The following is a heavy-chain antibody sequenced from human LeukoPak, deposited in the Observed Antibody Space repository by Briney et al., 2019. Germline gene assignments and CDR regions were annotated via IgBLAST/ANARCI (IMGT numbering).Heavy chain of an antibody. CDR2: ISYDGSDK. Sequence: GGSLRLSCAASGFTFSSYSMNWVRQAPGKGLEWVALISYDGSDKDYAKSVKGRFTISRDNAKNSIYLEMKSLRVEDTAIYYCAREPPPLNYFGSGSLDSWGQGTLVTVSS. CDR1: GFTFSSYS. CDR3: AREPPPLNYFGSGSLDS. D-gene: IGHD3-10*01. J-gene: IGHJ4*02. V-gene: IGHV3-30*03.